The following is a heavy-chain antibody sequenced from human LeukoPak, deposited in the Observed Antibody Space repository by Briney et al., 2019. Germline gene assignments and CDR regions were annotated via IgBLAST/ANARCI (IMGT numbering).Heavy chain of an antibody. CDR2: INHSGST. CDR1: GGSFSGYY. Sequence: SETLSLTCAVYGGSFSGYYWSWIRQPPGKGLEWIGEINHSGSTNYNPSLKSRVTISVDTSKNQFSLKLSSVTAADTAVYYCARDVDGGSNNWFDPWGQGTLVTVSS. D-gene: IGHD2-15*01. CDR3: ARDVDGGSNNWFDP. V-gene: IGHV4-34*01. J-gene: IGHJ5*02.